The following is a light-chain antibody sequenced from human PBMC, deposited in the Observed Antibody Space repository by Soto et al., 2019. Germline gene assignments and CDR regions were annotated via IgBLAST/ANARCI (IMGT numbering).Light chain of an antibody. CDR3: SSYTSSSTLYV. CDR2: DVS. J-gene: IGLJ1*01. Sequence: QSALTQPASVSGSPGRSITISCTGTSSDVGGYNYVSWYQQHPAKAPKLLIYDVSNRPSGVSNRFSGSKSGNTASLTSSGLQAEDEADYYCSSYTSSSTLYVFGTGTKLTVL. V-gene: IGLV2-14*01. CDR1: SSDVGGYNY.